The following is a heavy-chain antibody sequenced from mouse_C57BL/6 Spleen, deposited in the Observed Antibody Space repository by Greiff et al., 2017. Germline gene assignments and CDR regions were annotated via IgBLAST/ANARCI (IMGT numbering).Heavy chain of an antibody. CDR2: ISDGGSYT. V-gene: IGHV5-4*01. Sequence: EVKVVESGGGLVKPGGSLTLSCAASGFTFSSYAMSWVRQTPEKRLEWVATISDGGSYTYYPANVKGRFTISRDNAKNNLYLQMSHLTSEDTAMYYCARDPYYYGSSHWYFDVWGTGTTVTVSS. CDR3: ARDPYYYGSSHWYFDV. J-gene: IGHJ1*03. CDR1: GFTFSSYA. D-gene: IGHD1-1*01.